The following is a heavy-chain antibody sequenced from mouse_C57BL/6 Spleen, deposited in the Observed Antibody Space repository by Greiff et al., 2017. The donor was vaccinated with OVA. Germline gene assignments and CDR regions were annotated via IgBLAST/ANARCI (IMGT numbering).Heavy chain of an antibody. J-gene: IGHJ2*01. V-gene: IGHV1-15*01. D-gene: IGHD1-1*01. CDR1: GYTFTDYE. Sequence: QVQLQQSGAELVRPGASVKLSCKASGYTFTDYEMHWVKQTPVHGLEWIGAIDPETGGTAYNQKFKGKAILTADKSSSTAYMELRGLPSEDAAVYYCTSTTVAFDYWGQGTTLSVSS. CDR2: IDPETGGT. CDR3: TSTTVAFDY.